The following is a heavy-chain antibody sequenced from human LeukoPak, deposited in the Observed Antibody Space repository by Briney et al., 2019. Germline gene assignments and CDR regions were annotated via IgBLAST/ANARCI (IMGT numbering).Heavy chain of an antibody. D-gene: IGHD6-19*01. CDR1: GFTVSSSS. J-gene: IGHJ6*02. CDR2: IFSDGNT. V-gene: IGHV3-66*01. Sequence: GGSLRLSCAAYGFTVSSSSMNWVRLGPGKGLEWVSVIFSDGNTYYADSVKGRFTISRDNSRNTLSLQMHGLRADDTAVYYCARGQEQFSSPWQWGPRRKNFYYYGMDVWGQGTTVTVSS. CDR3: ARGQEQFSSPWQWGPRRKNFYYYGMDV.